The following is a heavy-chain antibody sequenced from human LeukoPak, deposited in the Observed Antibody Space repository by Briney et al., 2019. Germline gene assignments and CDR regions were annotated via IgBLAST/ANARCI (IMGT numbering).Heavy chain of an antibody. V-gene: IGHV4-34*01. CDR2: INHSGST. CDR3: ASRKSGRGYYYYYMDV. J-gene: IGHJ6*03. CDR1: GGSFSGYY. Sequence: MASETLSLTCAVYGGSFSGYYWSWIRQPPGKGLEWIGEINHSGSTNYNPSLKSRVTISVDTSKNQFSLKLSSVTAADTAVYYCASRKSGRGYYYYYMDVWGKGTTVTISS.